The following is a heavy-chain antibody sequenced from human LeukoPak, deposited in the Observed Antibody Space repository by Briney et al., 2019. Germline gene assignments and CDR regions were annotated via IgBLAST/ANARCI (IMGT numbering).Heavy chain of an antibody. CDR2: ISAYNGNT. CDR3: ARDLFRHIAAAGTDAFDI. CDR1: GYTFTSYG. J-gene: IGHJ3*02. Sequence: ASVKVSCKASGYTFTSYGISWVRQAPGQGLEWMGWISAYNGNTNYAQKLQGRVTMTTDTSTSTAYMELRSLRSDDTAVYYCARDLFRHIAAAGTDAFDIWGQGTMVTVSS. D-gene: IGHD6-13*01. V-gene: IGHV1-18*01.